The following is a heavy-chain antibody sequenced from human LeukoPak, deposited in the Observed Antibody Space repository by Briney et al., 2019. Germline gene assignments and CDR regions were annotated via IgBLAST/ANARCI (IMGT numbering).Heavy chain of an antibody. CDR2: IYSGGST. V-gene: IGHV3-53*01. J-gene: IGHJ4*02. CDR3: AKEQRGYSGYFDY. D-gene: IGHD5-12*01. CDR1: GFTVSSNY. Sequence: GGSLRLSCAASGFTVSSNYMSWVRQAPGKGLEWVSVIYSGGSTYYADSVKGRFTISRDNSKNTLYLQMNSLRAEDTAVYYCAKEQRGYSGYFDYWGQGTLVTVSS.